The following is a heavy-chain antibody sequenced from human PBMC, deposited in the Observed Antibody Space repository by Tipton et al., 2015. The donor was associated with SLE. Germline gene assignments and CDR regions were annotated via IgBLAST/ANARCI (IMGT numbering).Heavy chain of an antibody. Sequence: SLRLSCAVSGFSFTDVWMAWVRQAPGKGLEWVGFFRSKAYGGTTEYAASVKGRFTISRDDSQSIAYLQMNSLKTEDTAVYYCTRGNGGGTGYWGQGTLVTVSS. J-gene: IGHJ4*02. D-gene: IGHD2-8*01. CDR3: TRGNGGGTGY. CDR2: FRSKAYGGTT. V-gene: IGHV3-49*04. CDR1: GFSFTDVW.